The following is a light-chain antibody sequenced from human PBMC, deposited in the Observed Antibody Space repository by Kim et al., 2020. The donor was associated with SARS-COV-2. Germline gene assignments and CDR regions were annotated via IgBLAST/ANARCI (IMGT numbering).Light chain of an antibody. CDR1: TSNIGNNY. V-gene: IGLV1-51*01. CDR2: DND. Sequence: QSVLTQPPSVSAAPGQKVTISCSGSTSNIGNNYVSWYQFVPGTAPKLLIYDNDKRPSGIPDRFSGSKSGTSATLGITGLQTGDEADYYCGTWDSSLSAGGVFGGGTQLTVL. J-gene: IGLJ3*02. CDR3: GTWDSSLSAGGV.